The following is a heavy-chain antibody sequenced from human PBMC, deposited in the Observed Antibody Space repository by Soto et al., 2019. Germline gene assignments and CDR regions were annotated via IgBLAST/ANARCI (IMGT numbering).Heavy chain of an antibody. J-gene: IGHJ6*02. CDR1: GGSISSGGYY. V-gene: IGHV4-31*03. CDR2: IYYSGST. Sequence: QVQLQESGPGLVKPSQTLSLTCTVSGGSISSGGYYWSWIRQHPGKGLEWIGYIYYSGSTYYNPSLKRRVTISVDTSKNQFSLKLSSVTAADTAVYYCARVSHVHTSSIISMVRGVRHGYYGMDVWGQGTTVTVSS. CDR3: ARVSHVHTSSIISMVRGVRHGYYGMDV. D-gene: IGHD3-10*01.